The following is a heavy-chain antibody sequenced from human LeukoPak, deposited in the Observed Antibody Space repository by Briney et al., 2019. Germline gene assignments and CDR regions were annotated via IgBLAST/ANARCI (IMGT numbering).Heavy chain of an antibody. J-gene: IGHJ3*02. CDR1: GFTVSDHY. Sequence: PGGSLRLSCAVSGFTVSDHYMDWVRQAPGKGLEWVSGIGVGAGSTFYADSVKGRFTISRDNSKNSLYLQMNSLRAEDTAVYYCARGREQWLVPGAFDIWGQGTMVTVSS. CDR3: ARGREQWLVPGAFDI. V-gene: IGHV3-23*01. D-gene: IGHD6-19*01. CDR2: IGVGAGST.